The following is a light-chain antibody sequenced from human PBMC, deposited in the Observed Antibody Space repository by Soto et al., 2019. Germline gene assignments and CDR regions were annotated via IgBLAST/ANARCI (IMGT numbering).Light chain of an antibody. J-gene: IGLJ1*01. CDR3: QVWDATSDHPGV. V-gene: IGLV3-21*04. Sequence: SYELTQPPSVSVAPGKTATISCGGNNVGSKSVHWYQQKPGLAPVLVIYSDTDRPSGIPERFSGSDSGNTATLTISRVEAGDEADYYCQVWDATSDHPGVFGTGTKVTRP. CDR2: SDT. CDR1: NVGSKS.